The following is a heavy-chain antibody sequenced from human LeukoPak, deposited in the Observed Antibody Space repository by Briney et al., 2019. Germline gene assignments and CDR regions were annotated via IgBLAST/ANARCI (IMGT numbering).Heavy chain of an antibody. CDR1: GFTFSDYS. Sequence: GGSLRLSCVVSGFTFSDYSMNWVRQAPGKGLEWVSSISGSRSYIYYVDSVKGRFTISRDNAKNSLYLQMDSLRAEDTAVYYCARALGRLQPYYYHYGLDVWGQGTTVTVSS. D-gene: IGHD5-24*01. J-gene: IGHJ6*02. CDR3: ARALGRLQPYYYHYGLDV. V-gene: IGHV3-21*01. CDR2: ISGSRSYI.